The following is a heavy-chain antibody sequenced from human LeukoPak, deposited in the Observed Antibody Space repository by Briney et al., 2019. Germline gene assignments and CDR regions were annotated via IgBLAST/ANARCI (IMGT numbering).Heavy chain of an antibody. D-gene: IGHD2-15*01. V-gene: IGHV4-34*01. J-gene: IGHJ4*02. CDR1: GESFSGYY. Sequence: SETLSLTCAVYGESFSGYYWSWIRQPPGKGLERIGDINHSGSTNYNPSLKSRVTISVDTSKIQFSLNLNAVTAADTAVYYCARGGGRDFDYWGQGTLVTVSS. CDR3: ARGGGRDFDY. CDR2: INHSGST.